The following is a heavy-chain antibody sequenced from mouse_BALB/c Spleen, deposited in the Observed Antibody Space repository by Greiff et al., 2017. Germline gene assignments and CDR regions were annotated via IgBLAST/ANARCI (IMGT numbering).Heavy chain of an antibody. V-gene: IGHV5-17*02. Sequence: EVKLVESGGGLVQPGGSRKLSCAASGFTFSSFGMHWVRQAPEKGLEWVAYISSGSSTIHYADTVKGRFTISRDNPKNTLFLQMTSLRSEDTAMYYCARYDGYYYYAMDYWGQGTSVTVSS. J-gene: IGHJ4*01. D-gene: IGHD2-3*01. CDR3: ARYDGYYYYAMDY. CDR2: ISSGSSTI. CDR1: GFTFSSFG.